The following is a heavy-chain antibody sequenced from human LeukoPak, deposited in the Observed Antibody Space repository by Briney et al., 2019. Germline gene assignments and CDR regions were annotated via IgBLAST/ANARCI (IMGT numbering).Heavy chain of an antibody. D-gene: IGHD3-10*01. Sequence: GASVKVSCKASGYTFTSYGISWVRQAPGQGLEWMGWISANDGNTDYPQKLRGRVTMTTDTSTSTAYMELRSLRSDDTAVYYCARESHVTREDYWGQGTQVTVSS. V-gene: IGHV1-18*01. CDR1: GYTFTSYG. J-gene: IGHJ4*02. CDR3: ARESHVTREDY. CDR2: ISANDGNT.